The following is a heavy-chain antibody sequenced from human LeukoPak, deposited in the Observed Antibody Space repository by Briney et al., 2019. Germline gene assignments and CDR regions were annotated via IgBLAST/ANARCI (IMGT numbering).Heavy chain of an antibody. Sequence: SETLSLTCSVSGGSISPYYWSWIRQPPGKGLEWIGYILYSGITTYNPSLKSRVTISLDSSKNQFFLRLTSVTAADTAMYYCARAETLAAIYFDFWGKGSLVTVSS. CDR1: GGSISPYY. D-gene: IGHD6-25*01. J-gene: IGHJ4*02. CDR2: ILYSGIT. CDR3: ARAETLAAIYFDF. V-gene: IGHV4-59*01.